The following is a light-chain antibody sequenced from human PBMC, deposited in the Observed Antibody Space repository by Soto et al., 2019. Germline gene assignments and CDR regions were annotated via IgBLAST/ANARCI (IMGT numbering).Light chain of an antibody. CDR1: QSVSSSH. V-gene: IGKV3D-20*02. Sequence: ENVLTQSPGTLSLSPGERATLSCRASQSVSSSHLAWYQQKPGQAPRLLMYGASSRATGIPDRFSGSGSGTDFTLTISRLEPEDFAVYFCQQRCDWPLTFGGGTKVDIK. CDR3: QQRCDWPLT. J-gene: IGKJ4*01. CDR2: GAS.